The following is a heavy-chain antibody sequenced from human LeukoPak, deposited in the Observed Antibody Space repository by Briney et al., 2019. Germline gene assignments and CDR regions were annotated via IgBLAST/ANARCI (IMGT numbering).Heavy chain of an antibody. CDR2: ISGSGGST. Sequence: GGSLRLSCAAAGCTFSSYAMRWVRQARGKGVEWGSAISGSGGSTYYADSVKGGFTISRENSKTTLYLQMNSLRPEDTAVYYCAKTFHRYPTSGFDPWGQGTLVTVSS. CDR1: GCTFSSYA. D-gene: IGHD1-1*01. J-gene: IGHJ5*02. V-gene: IGHV3-23*01. CDR3: AKTFHRYPTSGFDP.